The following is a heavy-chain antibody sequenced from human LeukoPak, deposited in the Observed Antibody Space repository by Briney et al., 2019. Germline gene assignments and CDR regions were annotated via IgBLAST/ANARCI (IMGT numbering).Heavy chain of an antibody. CDR2: IYYSGST. V-gene: IGHV4-59*08. CDR1: GGSISSYY. Sequence: SVTLSLTCTVSGGSISSYYWSWIRQPPGKGLEWIGYIYYSGSTNYNPSLKSRVTISVDTSKNQFSLKLSSVTAADTAVYYCASTGLGYCSSTSCYFTYWGQGTLVTVSS. J-gene: IGHJ4*02. CDR3: ASTGLGYCSSTSCYFTY. D-gene: IGHD2-2*01.